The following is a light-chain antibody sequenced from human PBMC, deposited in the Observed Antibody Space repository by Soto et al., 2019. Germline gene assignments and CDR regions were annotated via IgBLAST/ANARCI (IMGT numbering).Light chain of an antibody. CDR2: AAS. V-gene: IGKV3-20*01. J-gene: IGKJ2*01. CDR1: QTISTRY. Sequence: DIVLTQSPGTLSLSPGERATLSCRASQTISTRYLAWYQQKPGQAPRLLIYAASTRATGIPDRXTGSGSGXXXXXXXXXXGPEDFAVYYCQQYDSSWYTFGQGTKLEIK. CDR3: QQYDSSWYT.